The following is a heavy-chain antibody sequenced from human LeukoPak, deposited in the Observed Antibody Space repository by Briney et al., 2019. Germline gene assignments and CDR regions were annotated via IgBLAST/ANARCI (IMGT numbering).Heavy chain of an antibody. D-gene: IGHD5-18*01. CDR3: ARDRLVDTAMAPDY. J-gene: IGHJ4*02. Sequence: GRSLRLSCAASGFTFDDYAMHWVRQAPGKGLEWVSGISWNSGSIGYADSVKGRFTISRDNSKNTLYLQMNSLRAEDTAVYYCARDRLVDTAMAPDYWGQGTLVTVSS. V-gene: IGHV3-9*01. CDR2: ISWNSGSI. CDR1: GFTFDDYA.